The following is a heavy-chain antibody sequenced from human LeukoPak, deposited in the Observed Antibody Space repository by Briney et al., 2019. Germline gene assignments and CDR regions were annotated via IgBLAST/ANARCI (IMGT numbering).Heavy chain of an antibody. Sequence: GGSLRLSCAASGFTFSNYAMSCVRQAPGKGLEWVSVISGGGDSTFYADSVKGRFTISRDNSKNTLYLQMNSLRAEDTAVYYCAKETYGSGSYYFDYWGQGTLVTVSS. CDR2: ISGGGDST. V-gene: IGHV3-23*01. J-gene: IGHJ4*02. CDR3: AKETYGSGSYYFDY. CDR1: GFTFSNYA. D-gene: IGHD3-10*01.